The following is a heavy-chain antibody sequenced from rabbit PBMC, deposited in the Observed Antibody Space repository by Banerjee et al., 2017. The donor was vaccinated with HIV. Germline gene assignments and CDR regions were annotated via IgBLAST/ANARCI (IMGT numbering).Heavy chain of an antibody. D-gene: IGHD4-1*01. Sequence: QEQLEESGGDLVKPEGSLTLTCTASGFSFSNKYVMCWVRQAPGKGLEWIACINTSSGNTVYASWAKGRFTISKSTSLNTVTLQMTNLTGADTATYFCARAGVLDYKLWGPGTLVTV. CDR3: ARAGVLDYKL. CDR2: INTSSGNT. J-gene: IGHJ6*01. CDR1: GFSFSNKYV. V-gene: IGHV1S45*01.